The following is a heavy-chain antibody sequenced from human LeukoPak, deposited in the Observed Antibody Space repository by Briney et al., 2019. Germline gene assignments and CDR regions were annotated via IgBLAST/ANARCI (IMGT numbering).Heavy chain of an antibody. Sequence: GASVKVSCKASGYTFTSYDINWVRQATGQGLEWMGWMNPNSGNTGYAQKFQGRVTMTRNTSISTAYMELSSLRSEDTAVYYCARAGTGYYYDSSGYPPWPVFDYWGQGTLVSVSS. CDR2: MNPNSGNT. V-gene: IGHV1-8*01. CDR3: ARAGTGYYYDSSGYPPWPVFDY. CDR1: GYTFTSYD. J-gene: IGHJ4*02. D-gene: IGHD3-22*01.